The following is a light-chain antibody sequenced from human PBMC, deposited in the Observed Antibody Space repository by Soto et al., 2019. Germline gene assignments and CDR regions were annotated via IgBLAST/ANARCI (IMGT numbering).Light chain of an antibody. V-gene: IGLV2-8*01. CDR2: EVS. J-gene: IGLJ3*02. CDR1: SSDVGGYNY. CDR3: SSYGGSNHLV. Sequence: QSALTQPPSASGSPGQSVTISCTGTSSDVGGYNYVSWYQQHPGKAPKLMIYEVSKRPSGVPDRFSGSKSGNTASLTVSGLQGEDEADYYCSSYGGSNHLVFGGGTKLTVL.